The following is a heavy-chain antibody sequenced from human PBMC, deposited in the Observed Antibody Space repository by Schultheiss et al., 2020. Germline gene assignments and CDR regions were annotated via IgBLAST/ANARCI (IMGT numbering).Heavy chain of an antibody. V-gene: IGHV4-59*10. J-gene: IGHJ4*02. CDR3: ARASRGSSSYFDY. CDR2: IYTSGST. Sequence: SETLSLTCAVYGGSFSGYYWSWIRQPPGKGLEWIGRIYTSGSTDYNSSLKSRVTMSVDTSKNQFSLKLSSVTAADTAVYYCARASRGSSSYFDYWGQGTLVTVSS. CDR1: GGSFSGYY. D-gene: IGHD6-6*01.